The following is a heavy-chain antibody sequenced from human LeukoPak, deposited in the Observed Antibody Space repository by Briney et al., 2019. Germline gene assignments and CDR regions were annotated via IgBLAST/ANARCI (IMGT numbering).Heavy chain of an antibody. CDR3: AREDLTYSSSFGC. Sequence: PGGSLRLSCAASGFTFSSYSMNWVRQAPGKGLEWVSYISSSSSTIYYADSVKGRFTISRDNAKNSLYLQMSSLRAEDTAVYYCAREDLTYSSSFGCWGQGTLVTVSS. D-gene: IGHD6-13*01. V-gene: IGHV3-48*01. CDR2: ISSSSSTI. CDR1: GFTFSSYS. J-gene: IGHJ4*02.